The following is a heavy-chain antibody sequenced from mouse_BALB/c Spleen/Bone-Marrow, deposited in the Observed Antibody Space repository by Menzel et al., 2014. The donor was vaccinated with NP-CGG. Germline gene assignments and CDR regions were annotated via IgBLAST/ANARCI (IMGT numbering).Heavy chain of an antibody. CDR2: IWAGGST. D-gene: IGHD2-12*01. CDR1: GFSLTSYG. CDR3: ARDYDEWFAY. Sequence: QVQLQQSGPGLVAPSQSLSITCTVSGFSLTSYGVHWVRQPPGKGLEWLGVIWAGGSTNYNSALMSRLSISKDNSKSQVFFKMNSLQTDDTAMYYCARDYDEWFAYWGQGTLVTVSA. V-gene: IGHV2-9*02. J-gene: IGHJ3*01.